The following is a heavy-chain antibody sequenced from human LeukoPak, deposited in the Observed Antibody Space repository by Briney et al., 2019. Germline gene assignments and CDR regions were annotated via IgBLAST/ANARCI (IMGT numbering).Heavy chain of an antibody. CDR1: GGSFSGYY. CDR2: INHSGST. CDR3: AGGDYGDYDY. J-gene: IGHJ4*02. D-gene: IGHD4-17*01. V-gene: IGHV4-34*01. Sequence: SETLSLTCAVYGGSFSGYYWSWIRQPPGKGLEWIGEINHSGSTNYNPSLKSRVTISVDTSKNQFSLKLSSVTAADTAVYYCAGGDYGDYDYWGQGTLVTVSS.